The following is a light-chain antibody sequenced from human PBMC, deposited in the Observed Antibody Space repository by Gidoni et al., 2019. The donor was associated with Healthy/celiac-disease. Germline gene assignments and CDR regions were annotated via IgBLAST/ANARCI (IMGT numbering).Light chain of an antibody. Sequence: QSVLTQPPSVSGAPGQRVTISCTWSSSNIGAGYDVHWCQQLPGTAPKLLIYGNSNRPSGVPDRFSGSKSGTSASLAITGLQAEDEADYYCQSYDSSLSGVVFGGGTKLTVL. CDR3: QSYDSSLSGVV. J-gene: IGLJ2*01. CDR2: GNS. V-gene: IGLV1-40*01. CDR1: SSNIGAGYD.